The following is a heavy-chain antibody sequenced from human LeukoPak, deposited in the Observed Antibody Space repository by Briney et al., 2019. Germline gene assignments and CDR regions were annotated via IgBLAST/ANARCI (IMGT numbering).Heavy chain of an antibody. CDR3: ARVRGAPRDAFDI. J-gene: IGHJ3*02. V-gene: IGHV4-59*01. D-gene: IGHD1-26*01. Sequence: SETLSLTCTVSGGSISSYYWSWIRQPPGKGLEWLGYIYYSGSTNYNPSLKSRVTISVDTSKNQFSLKLSSVTAADTAVYYCARVRGAPRDAFDIWGQGTMVTVSS. CDR2: IYYSGST. CDR1: GGSISSYY.